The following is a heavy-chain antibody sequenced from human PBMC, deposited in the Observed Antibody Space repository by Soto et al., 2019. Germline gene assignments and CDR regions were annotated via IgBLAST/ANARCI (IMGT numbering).Heavy chain of an antibody. Sequence: SETLSLTCAVYGGSFSGYYWSWIRQPPGKGLEWIGEINHSGSTNYNPSLKSRVTISVDASKNQFSLKLSSVTAADTAVYYCASSMTTGPDYWGQGTLVTVSS. V-gene: IGHV4-34*01. D-gene: IGHD4-4*01. J-gene: IGHJ4*02. CDR3: ASSMTTGPDY. CDR2: INHSGST. CDR1: GGSFSGYY.